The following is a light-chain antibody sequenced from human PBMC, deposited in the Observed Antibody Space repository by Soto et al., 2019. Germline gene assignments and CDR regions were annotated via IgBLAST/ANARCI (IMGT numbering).Light chain of an antibody. Sequence: EIVLTQSPATLSLSPGERGTLSCRASQSVSTYLAWYQQKPGQAPRLLIYDASNMATGIPARFSGSGSGTDFTLTISYIEPEDFAFYYCQQHSDWVTFGGGTKVEI. CDR1: QSVSTY. V-gene: IGKV3-11*01. CDR3: QQHSDWVT. J-gene: IGKJ4*01. CDR2: DAS.